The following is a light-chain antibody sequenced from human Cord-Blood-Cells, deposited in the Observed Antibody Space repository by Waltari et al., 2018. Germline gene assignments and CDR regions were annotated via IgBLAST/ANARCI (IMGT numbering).Light chain of an antibody. J-gene: IGKJ4*01. CDR1: QSISSY. V-gene: IGKV1-39*01. CDR2: AAS. CDR3: QQSYSTRLT. Sequence: DIQMTQSPSSLSASVGDRVTNTGRASQSISSYLNWYQQKPGKAPKLLIYAASSLQSGVPSRFSGSGSGTDFTLTISSLQPEDFATYYCQQSYSTRLTFGGGTKVEIK.